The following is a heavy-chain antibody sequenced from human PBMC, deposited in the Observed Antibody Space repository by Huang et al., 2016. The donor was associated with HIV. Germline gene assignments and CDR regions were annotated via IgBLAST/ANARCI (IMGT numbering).Heavy chain of an antibody. CDR3: ARASGRIQLPGGYFDL. J-gene: IGHJ2*01. CDR2: IIPILGTT. CDR1: GGTFSSYA. Sequence: QVQLVQSAAEVKKPGSSVKVSCEASGGTFSSYAISGVRQAPGQGLEWMGGIIPILGTTNYTQKCQGRGTITADESSSTAYMERRSLRSEDTAVYYCARASGRIQLPGGYFDLWGRGTLVTVSS. V-gene: IGHV1-69*01. D-gene: IGHD1-1*01.